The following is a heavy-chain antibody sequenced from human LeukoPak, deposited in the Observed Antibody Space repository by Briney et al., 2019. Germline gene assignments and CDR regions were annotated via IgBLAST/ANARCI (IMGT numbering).Heavy chain of an antibody. CDR1: GFTFSSYS. CDR3: ASHGRRKAVAQGPIDY. CDR2: ITSSSSTI. V-gene: IGHV3-48*01. Sequence: GGSLRLSCAASGFTFSSYSMTWVRQAPGKGLEWVSYITSSSSTIYYADSVKGRFTISRDNSKNTLYLQMNSLRAEDTAVYYCASHGRRKAVAQGPIDYWGQGTLVTVSS. D-gene: IGHD6-19*01. J-gene: IGHJ4*02.